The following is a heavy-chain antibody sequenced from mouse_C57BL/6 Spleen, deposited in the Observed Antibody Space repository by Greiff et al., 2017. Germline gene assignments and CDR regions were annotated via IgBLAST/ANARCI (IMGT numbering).Heavy chain of an antibody. V-gene: IGHV1-53*01. J-gene: IGHJ4*01. CDR3: ARSYYGSSLYYAMDD. CDR1: GYTFTSSW. D-gene: IGHD1-1*01. CDR2: INPSNGGT. Sequence: QVQLKQPGTELVKPGASVKLSCKASGYTFTSSWMHWVKQRPGQGLEWIGNINPSNGGTNSNEKFKSKATLTVDKSSSTAYMQLSSLTSEDSAVYYCARSYYGSSLYYAMDDWGKGTSVTVSS.